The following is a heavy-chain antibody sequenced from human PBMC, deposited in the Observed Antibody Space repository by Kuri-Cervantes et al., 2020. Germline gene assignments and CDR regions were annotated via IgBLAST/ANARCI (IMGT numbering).Heavy chain of an antibody. V-gene: IGHV3-30-3*01. CDR1: GFTLSHHA. CDR2: ISYDGSNK. J-gene: IGHJ6*02. CDR3: AREGPVILRVLMVYARDEGNYYYYGMDV. Sequence: GGSLRLSCAASGFTLSHHAMHWVRQAPGKGLEWVAVISYDGSNKYYADSVKGRFTISRDNSKNTLYVQINSLRAEDTAVYYCAREGPVILRVLMVYARDEGNYYYYGMDVWGQGTTVTVSS. D-gene: IGHD2-8*01.